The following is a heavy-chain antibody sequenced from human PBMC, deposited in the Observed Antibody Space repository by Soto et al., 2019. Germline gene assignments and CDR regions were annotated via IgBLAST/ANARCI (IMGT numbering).Heavy chain of an antibody. CDR1: GFTFSSYV. V-gene: IGHV3-23*01. D-gene: IGHD2-8*01. J-gene: IGHJ4*02. CDR2: ISGGGDTT. CDR3: AKLRDFVVLPAGILDY. Sequence: PGGSLRLSCAASGFTFSSYVMSWVRQAPGKGLEWVSVISGGGDTTYYTPSVKGRFTISRDDFRNTLYLQMNSLRTEDTAIYYCAKLRDFVVLPAGILDYWGPGTLVTVSA.